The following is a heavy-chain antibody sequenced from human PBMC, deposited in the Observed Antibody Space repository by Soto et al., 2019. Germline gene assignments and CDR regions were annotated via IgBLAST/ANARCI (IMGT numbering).Heavy chain of an antibody. CDR2: IYYSGST. J-gene: IGHJ4*02. CDR3: ARASDSSGYYLEYYFDY. Sequence: QVQLQESCPGLVKPSQTLSLTCTVSGGSISSGDYYWSWIRQPPGKGLEWIGYIYYSGSTYYNPSLKSRVTISVDTSKNQFALKLSSVTAADTAVYYCARASDSSGYYLEYYFDYWGQGTLVTVSS. D-gene: IGHD3-22*01. CDR1: GGSISSGDYY. V-gene: IGHV4-30-4*01.